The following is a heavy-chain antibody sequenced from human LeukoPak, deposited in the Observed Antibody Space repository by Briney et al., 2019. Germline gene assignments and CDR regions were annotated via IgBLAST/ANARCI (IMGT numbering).Heavy chain of an antibody. D-gene: IGHD3-10*01. J-gene: IGHJ6*03. V-gene: IGHV3-23*01. CDR2: ISGSGGST. CDR1: GFTFSTYA. CDR3: AKVGPSLVRGLIRGGARYYYNYMDV. Sequence: GGSLRLSCAASGFTFSTYAMSWVRQAPGKGVEWVSGISGSGGSTFYADSVKGRFTISRDKSKNTLYLQMNSLRAEDTAVYYCAKVGPSLVRGLIRGGARYYYNYMDVWGKGTTVTISS.